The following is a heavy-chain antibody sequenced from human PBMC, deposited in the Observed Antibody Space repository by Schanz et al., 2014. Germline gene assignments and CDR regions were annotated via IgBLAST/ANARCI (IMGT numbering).Heavy chain of an antibody. CDR2: IYSGGAP. CDR3: ARDKGGYYPFDY. CDR1: GFSVSNNY. Sequence: VQLVESGGGVVQPGGSLRLSCAASGFSVSNNYMSWVRQGPGKGLEWVSIIYSGGAPYYADSVKGRFTISRDNSKNTLYLQMSSLRAEDTAVYYCARDKGGYYPFDYWGQGSLVTVSS. J-gene: IGHJ4*02. D-gene: IGHD3-22*01. V-gene: IGHV3-66*01.